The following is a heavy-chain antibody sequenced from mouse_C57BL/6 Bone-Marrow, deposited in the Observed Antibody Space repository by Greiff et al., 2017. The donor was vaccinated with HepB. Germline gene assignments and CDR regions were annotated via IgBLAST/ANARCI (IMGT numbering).Heavy chain of an antibody. Sequence: QVQLKQPGAELVRPGTSVKLSCKASGYTFTSYWMHWVKQRPGQGLEWIGVIDPSDSYTNYNQKFKGKATLTVDTSSSTAYMQLSSLTSEDSAVYYCARTTFDGSSYGYWGQGTTLTVSS. CDR2: IDPSDSYT. CDR1: GYTFTSYW. V-gene: IGHV1-59*01. CDR3: ARTTFDGSSYGY. J-gene: IGHJ2*01. D-gene: IGHD1-1*01.